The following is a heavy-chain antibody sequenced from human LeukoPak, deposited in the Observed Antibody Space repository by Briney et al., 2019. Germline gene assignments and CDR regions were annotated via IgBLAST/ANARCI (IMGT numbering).Heavy chain of an antibody. CDR1: GYTLTSYG. CDR3: ARDIVVGSYYDSSGYYDAPGY. V-gene: IGHV1-18*01. Sequence: ASVKVSCKASGYTLTSYGISWVRQAPGQGLEWMGWISAYNGNTNYAQKLQGRVTMTTDTSTSTAYMELRSLRSDDTAVYYCARDIVVGSYYDSSGYYDAPGYWGQGTLVTVSS. CDR2: ISAYNGNT. D-gene: IGHD3-22*01. J-gene: IGHJ4*02.